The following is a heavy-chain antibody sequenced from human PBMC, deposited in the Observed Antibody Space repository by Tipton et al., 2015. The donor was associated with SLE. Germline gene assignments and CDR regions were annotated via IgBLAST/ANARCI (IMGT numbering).Heavy chain of an antibody. Sequence: TLSLTCTVSGHSIRSSGYYWGWIRQSPGKGLEWIWTMCSSGSTYYSPSLRSRVTMSVDTVKNQLSLKLSSMTAADTAVYYCARHTANFRGFGYWGQGTKVIVSS. J-gene: IGHJ4*02. CDR2: MCSSGST. V-gene: IGHV4-39*07. CDR3: ARHTANFRGFGY. D-gene: IGHD3-3*01. CDR1: GHSIRSSGYY.